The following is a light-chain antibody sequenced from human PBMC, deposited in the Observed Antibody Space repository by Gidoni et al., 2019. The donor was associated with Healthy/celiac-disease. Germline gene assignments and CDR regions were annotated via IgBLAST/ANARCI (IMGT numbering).Light chain of an antibody. V-gene: IGKV1-39*01. CDR1: QSISSY. CDR2: AAS. J-gene: IGKJ4*01. CDR3: QQSYSTLT. Sequence: DTQLPQSPSSLSASVGDRVTITCRASQSISSYLNWYQQKPGKAPKLLIYAASSLQSGVPSRFSGSGSGTDFTLTISSLQPEDFATYYCQQSYSTLTFGGGTKVEIK.